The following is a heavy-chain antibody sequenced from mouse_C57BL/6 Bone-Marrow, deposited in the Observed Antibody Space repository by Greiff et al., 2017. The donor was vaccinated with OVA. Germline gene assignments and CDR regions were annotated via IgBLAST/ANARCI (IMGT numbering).Heavy chain of an antibody. CDR1: GYTFTSYW. Sequence: QVHVKQPGAELVKPGASVKLSCKASGYTFTSYWMHWVKQRPGRGLEWIGRIDPNSGGTKYNEKFKSKAKLTVDTPSRTAYMQLSRLTSEDSAFYCCARWSLPYAMDYWGQGTAVTVSS. CDR2: IDPNSGGT. J-gene: IGHJ4*01. CDR3: ARWSLPYAMDY. D-gene: IGHD6-2*01. V-gene: IGHV1-72*01.